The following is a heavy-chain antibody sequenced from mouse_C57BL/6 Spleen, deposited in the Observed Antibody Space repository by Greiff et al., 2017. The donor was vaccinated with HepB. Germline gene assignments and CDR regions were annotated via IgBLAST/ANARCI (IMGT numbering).Heavy chain of an antibody. CDR2: IWSDGST. CDR3: ARHVGYYPLYYAMDY. J-gene: IGHJ4*01. V-gene: IGHV2-6-1*01. D-gene: IGHD2-3*01. Sequence: QVHVKQSGPGLVAPSQSLSITCTVSGFSLTSYGVHWVRQPPGKGLEWLVVIWSDGSTTYNSALKSRLSISKDNSKSQVFLTMNSLQTDDTAMYYCARHVGYYPLYYAMDYWGQGTSVTVSS. CDR1: GFSLTSYG.